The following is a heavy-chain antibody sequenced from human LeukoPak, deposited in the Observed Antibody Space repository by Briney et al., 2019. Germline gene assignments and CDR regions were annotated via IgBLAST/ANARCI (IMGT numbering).Heavy chain of an antibody. D-gene: IGHD3-10*01. CDR2: VYYTGSA. Sequence: SETLSLTCTVSGGSISSTSYHWAWIRQPPGKGLEWIATVYYTGSAYYNPSLKSRVTTSVDTSKSQFSLKLSSLTPADTALYYCPRYASESYYWFDPWGKGTLVTVAS. CDR3: PRYASESYYWFDP. V-gene: IGHV4-39*01. CDR1: GGSISSTSYH. J-gene: IGHJ5*02.